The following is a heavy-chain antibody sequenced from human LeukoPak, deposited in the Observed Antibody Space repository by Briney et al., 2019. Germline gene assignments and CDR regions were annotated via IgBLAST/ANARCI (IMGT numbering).Heavy chain of an antibody. CDR1: GGSISRNTHY. D-gene: IGHD1-26*01. J-gene: IGHJ6*03. V-gene: IGHV4-61*02. CDR2: VHSTGRT. Sequence: SETLSLTCTVSGGSISRNTHYWSWIRQPAGEGLECIGRVHSTGRTNYNPSLKSRVTISVDTSKNHFSLKLSSVTATDTAVYYCARGNRGATRLGYYYYYMDVWGKGTTVTVSS. CDR3: ARGNRGATRLGYYYYYMDV.